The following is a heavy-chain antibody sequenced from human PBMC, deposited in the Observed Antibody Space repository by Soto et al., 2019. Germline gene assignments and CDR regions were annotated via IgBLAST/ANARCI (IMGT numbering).Heavy chain of an antibody. V-gene: IGHV4-61*05. CDR3: ARLGAYYQPLVP. D-gene: IGHD2-2*01. Sequence: PSETLSLTCTVSGGSISSSNSYWGWIRQPPGKGLEWVGYIYFGGTTSYNPSLKSRVTISLETSNSQFSLRLTSVTAADTAVYYCARLGAYYQPLVPWGPGTLVTVSS. CDR2: IYFGGTT. CDR1: GGSISSSNSY. J-gene: IGHJ5*02.